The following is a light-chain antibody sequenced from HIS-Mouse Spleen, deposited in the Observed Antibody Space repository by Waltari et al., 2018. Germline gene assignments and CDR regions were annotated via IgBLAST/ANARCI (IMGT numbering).Light chain of an antibody. CDR2: EDS. CDR1: ALPKKY. Sequence: SYELTQPPSVSVSPGQTARITCSGDALPKKYAYWYQQKSGQPPVLVSYEDSNRPSGIPERFSGSSSGTMATLTISGAQVEDEADYYCYSTDSSGNHRVFGGGTKLTVL. CDR3: YSTDSSGNHRV. V-gene: IGLV3-10*01. J-gene: IGLJ2*01.